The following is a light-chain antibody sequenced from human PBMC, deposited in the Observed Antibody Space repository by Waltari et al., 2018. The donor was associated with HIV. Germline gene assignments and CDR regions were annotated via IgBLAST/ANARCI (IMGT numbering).Light chain of an antibody. CDR1: SSNIGAGYD. CDR2: GNS. CDR3: QSYDSSLSVV. Sequence: QSVLTQPPSVSGAPGQRVTISCTGSSSNIGAGYDVHWYQQLPGPAPKPLIYGNSNRPSGVPDRFSGSKSGTSASLAITGLQAEDEADYYCQSYDSSLSVVFGGGTKLTVL. V-gene: IGLV1-40*01. J-gene: IGLJ2*01.